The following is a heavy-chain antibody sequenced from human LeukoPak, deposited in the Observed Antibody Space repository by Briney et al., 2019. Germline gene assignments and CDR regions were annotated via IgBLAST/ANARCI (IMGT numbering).Heavy chain of an antibody. CDR2: IDPGDSYA. J-gene: IGHJ4*02. D-gene: IGHD6-19*01. Sequence: GESLRISCKGSGYSFTSYWITWVPQTPGKGLEWMGRIDPGDSYANYSPSFQGHVTISADKSISTAYLQWSSLKASDTGMYYCARCTASSSNDYWGQGTLVTVSS. CDR1: GYSFTSYW. V-gene: IGHV5-10-1*01. CDR3: ARCTASSSNDY.